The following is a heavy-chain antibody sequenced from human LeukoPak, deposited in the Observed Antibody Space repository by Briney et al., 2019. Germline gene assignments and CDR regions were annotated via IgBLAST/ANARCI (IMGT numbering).Heavy chain of an antibody. CDR1: GGSISSYY. D-gene: IGHD4-17*01. J-gene: IGHJ3*02. Sequence: PSETLSLTCTVSGGSISSYYWSWIRQPPGKGLESIGYIYNTGSTNSNPSLKSRVTISVDRSKNQFSLNLTSVTAADTAVYYCARLHDYGDYRGAFDIWGQGTMVTVSS. CDR3: ARLHDYGDYRGAFDI. CDR2: IYNTGST. V-gene: IGHV4-59*01.